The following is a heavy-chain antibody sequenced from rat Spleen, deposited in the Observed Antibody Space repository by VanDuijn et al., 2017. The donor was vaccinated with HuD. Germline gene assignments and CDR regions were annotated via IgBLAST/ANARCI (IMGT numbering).Heavy chain of an antibody. V-gene: IGHV5-25*01. CDR1: GFTFSNFD. Sequence: EVQLVESGGGFVQPGRSLKLSCAASGFTFSNFDMAWVRQAPTKGLEWVASIGPSGDSTYYRDSVKGRFTVSRDNAKSTLYLQMDSLRSEDTATYYCARDRILRSTGFDYWGQGTLVTVSS. CDR3: ARDRILRSTGFDY. D-gene: IGHD1-6*01. J-gene: IGHJ3*01. CDR2: IGPSGDST.